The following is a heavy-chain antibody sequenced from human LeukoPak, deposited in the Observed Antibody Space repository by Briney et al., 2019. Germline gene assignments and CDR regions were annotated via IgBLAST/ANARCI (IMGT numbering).Heavy chain of an antibody. V-gene: IGHV1-8*01. CDR2: MNPKRGNK. J-gene: IGHJ4*02. Sequence: GSVRVSCKASGYTFTSYDMNWVRQAPGQGVEWMGWMNPKRGNKDYAQKFQGRVTMTSNTSISTAYMELSSLRSEDTAVYYCARVDGDYLPYYFDYWGQGTLVTVSS. CDR3: ARVDGDYLPYYFDY. CDR1: GYTFTSYD. D-gene: IGHD4-17*01.